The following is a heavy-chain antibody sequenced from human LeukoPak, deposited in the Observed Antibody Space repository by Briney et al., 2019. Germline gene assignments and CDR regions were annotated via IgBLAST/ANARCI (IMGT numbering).Heavy chain of an antibody. CDR1: GFTFSDYY. J-gene: IGHJ4*02. D-gene: IGHD2-8*01. CDR3: ARDSPWSVRYFDY. V-gene: IGHV3-11*06. Sequence: GGSLRLSCAASGFTFSDYYMSWIRQAPGKGLEWVSYISSSSSYTNYADSVKGRFTISRDNAKNSLYLQMNILRAEDTAVYYCARDSPWSVRYFDYWGQGTLVTVSS. CDR2: ISSSSSYT.